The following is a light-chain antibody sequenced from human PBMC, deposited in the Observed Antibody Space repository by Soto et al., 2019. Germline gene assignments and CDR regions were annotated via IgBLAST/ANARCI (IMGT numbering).Light chain of an antibody. CDR1: QNLGSDS. Sequence: DIVLTQSPGTLSLSPGERATLSCSASQNLGSDSLAWYQQKPGQAPRLLIYASTSRVTGISDRFSGGGSGTDFSLSISILEPDDFAVYFCQQHASSPWTFGQGTKLEV. CDR2: AST. V-gene: IGKV3-20*01. J-gene: IGKJ1*01. CDR3: QQHASSPWT.